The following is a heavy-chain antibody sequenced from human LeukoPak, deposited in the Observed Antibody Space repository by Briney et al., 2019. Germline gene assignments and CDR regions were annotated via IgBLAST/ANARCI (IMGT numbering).Heavy chain of an antibody. Sequence: GGSLRLSCAASGFTFSSYAMSWVRQAPGKGLEWVSAISGSGTSTYYADSVKGRFTISRDNSKNTLYLQMNSLRAEDTAVYYCAKTRLVVTASDYWGQGTLVTVSS. CDR1: GFTFSSYA. J-gene: IGHJ4*02. CDR3: AKTRLVVTASDY. V-gene: IGHV3-23*01. D-gene: IGHD2-21*02. CDR2: ISGSGTST.